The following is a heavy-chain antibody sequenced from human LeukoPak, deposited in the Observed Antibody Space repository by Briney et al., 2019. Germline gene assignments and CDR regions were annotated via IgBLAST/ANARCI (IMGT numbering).Heavy chain of an antibody. Sequence: GGSLRLSCAASGFTFSRYGMHWVRQAPGKGLEWVAFIRYDGSNKYYADSVKGRFTISRDNSKNTLYLQMHSLRAEDTAVYYCANRLYGSGSYRIDYWGQGTLVTVS. V-gene: IGHV3-30*02. J-gene: IGHJ4*02. D-gene: IGHD3-10*01. CDR3: ANRLYGSGSYRIDY. CDR2: IRYDGSNK. CDR1: GFTFSRYG.